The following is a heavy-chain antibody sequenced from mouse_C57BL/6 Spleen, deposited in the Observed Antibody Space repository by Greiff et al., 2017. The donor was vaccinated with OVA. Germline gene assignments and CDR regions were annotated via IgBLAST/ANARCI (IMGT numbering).Heavy chain of an antibody. Sequence: QVQLQQPGAELVKPGASVKLSCKASGYTFTSYWMHWVKQRPGQGLEWIGMIHPNSGSTNYNEKFKSKATLTVDTSSSTAYMQLSSLTSEDSAVYYGARRIYYDGSSGGYAMDYWGQGTSVTVSS. CDR2: IHPNSGST. CDR1: GYTFTSYW. CDR3: ARRIYYDGSSGGYAMDY. V-gene: IGHV1-64*01. D-gene: IGHD1-1*01. J-gene: IGHJ4*01.